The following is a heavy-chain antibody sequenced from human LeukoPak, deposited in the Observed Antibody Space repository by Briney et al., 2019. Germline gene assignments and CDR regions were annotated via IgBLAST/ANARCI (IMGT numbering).Heavy chain of an antibody. CDR3: ARGVGSGYTDE. CDR2: IYYSGST. J-gene: IGHJ4*02. V-gene: IGHV4-39*07. D-gene: IGHD3-22*01. Sequence: SETLSLTCTVSGGSISSSSYYWGWIRQPPGKGLEWIGSIYYSGSTYYNPSLKSRVTISVDTSKNQFSLKLTSVTAADTAVYYCARGVGSGYTDEWGQGTLVTVSS. CDR1: GGSISSSSYY.